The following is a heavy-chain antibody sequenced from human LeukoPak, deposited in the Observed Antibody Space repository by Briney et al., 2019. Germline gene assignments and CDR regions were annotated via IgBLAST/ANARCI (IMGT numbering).Heavy chain of an antibody. V-gene: IGHV3-30-3*01. CDR3: ARDRFQDFITVTTKTPLDY. CDR1: GFTFSSYA. Sequence: PGGSLRLSCAASGFTFSSYAMHWVRQAPGKGLEWVAVISYDGSNKYYADSVKGRFTISRDNSKNTLYLQMNSLRAEDTAVYYCARDRFQDFITVTTKTPLDYWGQGTLVTVSS. CDR2: ISYDGSNK. D-gene: IGHD4-17*01. J-gene: IGHJ4*02.